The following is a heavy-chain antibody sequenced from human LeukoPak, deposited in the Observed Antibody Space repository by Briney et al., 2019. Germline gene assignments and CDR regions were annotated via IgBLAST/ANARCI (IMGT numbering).Heavy chain of an antibody. D-gene: IGHD5/OR15-5a*01. CDR1: GGSISSYY. CDR3: ARGLSGAFDI. CDR2: IYYSGST. Sequence: PSETLSLTCTVSGGSISSYYWGWIRQPPGKGLEWIGYIYYSGSTNYNPSLKSRVTISVDTSKNQFSLKLSSVTAADSAVYYCARGLSGAFDIWGQGTMVTASS. V-gene: IGHV4-59*01. J-gene: IGHJ3*02.